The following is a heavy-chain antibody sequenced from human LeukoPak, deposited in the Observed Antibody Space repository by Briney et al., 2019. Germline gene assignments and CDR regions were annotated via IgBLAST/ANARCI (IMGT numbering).Heavy chain of an antibody. V-gene: IGHV5-51*01. D-gene: IGHD1-26*01. CDR3: ARQGSIVGATWWFDP. CDR1: GYSFTSYW. J-gene: IGHJ5*02. Sequence: GESLKISCKGSGYSFTSYWIGWVRQMPGKGLEWMGIIYPGDSDTRYSPPFQGQVTISADKSISTAYLQWSSLKASDTAMYYCARQGSIVGATWWFDPWGQGTLVTVSS. CDR2: IYPGDSDT.